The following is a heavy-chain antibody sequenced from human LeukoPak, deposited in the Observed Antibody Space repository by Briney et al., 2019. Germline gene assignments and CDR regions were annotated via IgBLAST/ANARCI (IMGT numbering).Heavy chain of an antibody. CDR3: ATFYSNSLHFDY. D-gene: IGHD4-11*01. CDR2: IYTSGST. J-gene: IGHJ4*02. Sequence: SETLSLTCTVSGGSISTYYWSWIRQSPGKGLEWIGYIYTSGSTNYNPSLRSRVTISVDTSKNQLSLKLSSVTAADTAVYYCATFYSNSLHFDYWGQGTLVTVSS. V-gene: IGHV4-4*09. CDR1: GGSISTYY.